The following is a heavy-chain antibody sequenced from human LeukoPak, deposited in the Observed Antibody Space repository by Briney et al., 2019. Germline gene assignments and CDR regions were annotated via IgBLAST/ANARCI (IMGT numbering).Heavy chain of an antibody. CDR3: ARGPLSSRTTWTWFDP. V-gene: IGHV4-59*01. CDR1: GGSISPYY. Sequence: SETLSLTCTVSGGSISPYYWTWIRQPPGKGLEWIGYIYYNGNTNYNPSLKSRITISVDTSKNQFSLRLKSVTAAETAMYYCARGPLSSRTTWTWFDPWGQGTLVTVSS. CDR2: IYYNGNT. D-gene: IGHD6-13*01. J-gene: IGHJ5*02.